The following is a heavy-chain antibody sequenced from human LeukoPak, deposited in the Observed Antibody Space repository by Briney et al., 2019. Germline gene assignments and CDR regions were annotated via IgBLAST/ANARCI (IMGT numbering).Heavy chain of an antibody. Sequence: PSETLSLTCAVYGGSFSGYYWSWIRQPPGKGLEWIGEINHSGSTNYNPSLKSRVTISVDTSKNQFSLKLSSVTAADTAVYYCARDSGRYCFYYWGQGTLVTVSS. CDR2: INHSGST. CDR1: GGSFSGYY. D-gene: IGHD1-26*01. J-gene: IGHJ4*02. V-gene: IGHV4-34*01. CDR3: ARDSGRYCFYY.